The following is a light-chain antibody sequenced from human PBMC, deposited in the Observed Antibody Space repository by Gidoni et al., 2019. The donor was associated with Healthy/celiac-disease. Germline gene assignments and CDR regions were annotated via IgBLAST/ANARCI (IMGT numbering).Light chain of an antibody. CDR1: QRVSSY. Sequence: EIVLPQSPATLSLSPGERATISCRASQRVSSYLAWYQQKPGQAPRLLIYDASNRATGIPARFSGSGSGTDFTLTISSLEPEDFAVYYCQQRSNWPTFGQGTKLEIK. CDR3: QQRSNWPT. V-gene: IGKV3-11*01. CDR2: DAS. J-gene: IGKJ2*01.